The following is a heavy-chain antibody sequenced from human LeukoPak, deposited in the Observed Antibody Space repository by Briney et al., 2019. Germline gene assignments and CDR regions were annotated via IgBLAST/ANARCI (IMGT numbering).Heavy chain of an antibody. J-gene: IGHJ4*02. Sequence: GGSLRLSCAASGFTVSSNYMSWDRQAPGKGLEWVSVIYSGGSTYYADSVKGRFTISRDNSKNTLYLQMNSLRAEDTAVYYCARDCTTEYCSSTSCSRSCWGQGTLVTVSS. CDR1: GFTVSSNY. V-gene: IGHV3-66*01. CDR3: ARDCTTEYCSSTSCSRSC. D-gene: IGHD2-2*01. CDR2: IYSGGST.